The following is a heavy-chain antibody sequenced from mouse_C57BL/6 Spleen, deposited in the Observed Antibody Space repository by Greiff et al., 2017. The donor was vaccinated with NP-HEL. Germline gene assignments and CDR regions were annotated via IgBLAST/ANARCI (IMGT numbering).Heavy chain of an antibody. V-gene: IGHV1-15*01. Sequence: QVQLKQSGAELVRPGASVTLSCKASGYTFTDYEMHWVKQTPVHGLEWIGAIDPETGGTAYNQKFKGKAILTADKSSSTAYMELRSLTSEDSAVYYCTIEDYSNSYFDYWGQGTTLTVSS. CDR3: TIEDYSNSYFDY. J-gene: IGHJ2*01. CDR1: GYTFTDYE. CDR2: IDPETGGT. D-gene: IGHD2-5*01.